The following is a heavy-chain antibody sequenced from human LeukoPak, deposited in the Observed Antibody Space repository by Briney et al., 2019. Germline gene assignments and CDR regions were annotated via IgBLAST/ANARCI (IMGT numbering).Heavy chain of an antibody. V-gene: IGHV3-13*01. J-gene: IGHJ6*03. CDR3: ARGPPRGKYYYMDV. CDR2: IGTASDT. CDR1: GFTFSGFD. Sequence: GGSLRLSCAASGFTFSGFDMHWVRQPTGQGLEWVSTIGTASDTYYPGSVEGRFTLSRDNAKNSLYLQMNSLTAGHTAVYYCARGPPRGKYYYMDVWGKGTTVTVSS. D-gene: IGHD1-1*01.